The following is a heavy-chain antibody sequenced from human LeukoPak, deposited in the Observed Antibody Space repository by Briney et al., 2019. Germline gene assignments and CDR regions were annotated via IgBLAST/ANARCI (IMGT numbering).Heavy chain of an antibody. V-gene: IGHV5-51*01. Sequence: GESLKISFKGSGYSFTSYWIGWVRQMPGKGLEWIGTIYPSDSDTSYSPSFQGQVTISADKSISTAYVQWSSLKASDTAMYYCASTGDCSGGSCRSRWGYWGQGTLVTVSS. J-gene: IGHJ4*02. CDR2: IYPSDSDT. CDR1: GYSFTSYW. CDR3: ASTGDCSGGSCRSRWGY. D-gene: IGHD2-15*01.